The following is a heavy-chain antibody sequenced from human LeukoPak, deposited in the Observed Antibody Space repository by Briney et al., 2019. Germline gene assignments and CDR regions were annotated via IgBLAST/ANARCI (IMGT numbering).Heavy chain of an antibody. V-gene: IGHV3-7*01. Sequence: GGSLRLYCAASGFTFSSYWMSWVRQAPGKGLEWVANIKQDGSEKYYVDSVKGRFTISRDNAKNSLYLQMNSLRAEDTAVYYCARDRGTYYDFWSGYYHNYYFDYWGQGTLVTVSS. CDR1: GFTFSSYW. CDR3: ARDRGTYYDFWSGYYHNYYFDY. J-gene: IGHJ4*02. D-gene: IGHD3-3*01. CDR2: IKQDGSEK.